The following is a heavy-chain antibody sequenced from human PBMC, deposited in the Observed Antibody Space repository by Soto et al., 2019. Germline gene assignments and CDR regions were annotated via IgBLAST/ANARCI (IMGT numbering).Heavy chain of an antibody. D-gene: IGHD1-26*01. CDR1: GDSVSSNSAG. J-gene: IGHJ4*01. Sequence: SQTLSLTCAITGDSVSSNSAGWSWVRQSPSRGLEWLGRTYYRSKWYYEYAVSVRGRITINPDTSKNQYYLQLNSVTPEDTAVYFCARGEQYSGKIFDFWGQGTMVTVYS. CDR3: ARGEQYSGKIFDF. V-gene: IGHV6-1*01. CDR2: TYYRSKWYY.